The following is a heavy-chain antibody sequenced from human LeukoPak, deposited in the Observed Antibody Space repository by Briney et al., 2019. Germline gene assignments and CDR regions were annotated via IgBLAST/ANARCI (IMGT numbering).Heavy chain of an antibody. CDR3: ARGRSWPLDF. CDR2: TYYRSKWST. Sequence: SQTLSLTCAVSGDSVSSNSVAWNWIRQSPSRGLEWLGRTYYRSKWSTDYAVSVKSRITMNADTSKNQFSLQLNSMTPEDTAIYNCARGRSWPLDFWGQGTLVTVSS. J-gene: IGHJ4*02. V-gene: IGHV6-1*01. D-gene: IGHD6-13*01. CDR1: GDSVSSNSVA.